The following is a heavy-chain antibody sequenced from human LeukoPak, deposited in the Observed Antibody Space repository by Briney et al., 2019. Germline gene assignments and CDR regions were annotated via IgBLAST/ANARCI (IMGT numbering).Heavy chain of an antibody. J-gene: IGHJ4*02. CDR2: ISASNGNT. V-gene: IGHV1-18*01. CDR3: ARYPLSYTSNWHYFLDY. Sequence: ASVKVSCKASGYTFTNYGITWVRQAPGQGLEWMGWISASNGNTNYAQKIQGRVTMTSDTSTSTGYMDLRSLTPDDTAVYYCARYPLSYTSNWHYFLDYWGQGTLLTVSS. D-gene: IGHD1-7*01. CDR1: GYTFTNYG.